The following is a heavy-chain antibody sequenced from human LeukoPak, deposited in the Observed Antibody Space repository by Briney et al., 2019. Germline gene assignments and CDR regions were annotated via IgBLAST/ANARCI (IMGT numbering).Heavy chain of an antibody. CDR3: AREYDYGGADAFDI. Sequence: ASVKVSCKASGYTFTVYYMHWVRQAPGQGLEWMGWINPNSGGTNYAQKFQGRVTMTRDTSISTAYMELSRLRSDDTAVYYCAREYDYGGADAFDIWGQGTMVTVSS. J-gene: IGHJ3*02. CDR1: GYTFTVYY. D-gene: IGHD4-23*01. CDR2: INPNSGGT. V-gene: IGHV1-2*02.